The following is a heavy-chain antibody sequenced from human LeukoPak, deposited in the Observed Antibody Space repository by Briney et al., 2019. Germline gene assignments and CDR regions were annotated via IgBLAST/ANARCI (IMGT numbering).Heavy chain of an antibody. CDR1: GFTVSSKD. Sequence: GGSLRLSCAASGFTVSSKDMTWLPQAPGQGLEWVLDIYSGGSTYYADSVKGRFTISRDNSKNRLYFEKNSVRDEATAVYYCASFYHYGMDVWGQGTTVTVSS. V-gene: IGHV3-66*01. J-gene: IGHJ6*02. CDR3: ASFYHYGMDV. CDR2: IYSGGST. D-gene: IGHD3-16*02.